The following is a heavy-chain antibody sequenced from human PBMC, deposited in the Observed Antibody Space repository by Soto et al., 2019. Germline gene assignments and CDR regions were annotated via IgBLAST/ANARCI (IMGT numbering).Heavy chain of an antibody. V-gene: IGHV1-69*13. CDR1: GGTFSSYA. CDR3: AGPGDYDYYYGMDV. CDR2: IISIFGTA. J-gene: IGHJ6*02. Sequence: ASVKVSCKASGGTFSSYAISWVRQAPGQGLEWMGGIISIFGTANYAQKFQGRVTITADESTSTAYMELSSLRSEDTAVYYCAGPGDYDYYYGMDVWGQGTTVTVSS.